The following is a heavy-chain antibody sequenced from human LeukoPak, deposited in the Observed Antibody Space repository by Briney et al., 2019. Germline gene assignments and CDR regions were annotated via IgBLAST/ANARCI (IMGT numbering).Heavy chain of an antibody. Sequence: GRSLRLSCAASGFTFSSYAMHWVRQAPGKGLEWVAVISYDGSNKYYADSVKGRFTISRDNSKNTLYLQMNSLRAEDTAVYYCAKDSESQAVADYYYFDYWGQGTLVSVSS. CDR2: ISYDGSNK. V-gene: IGHV3-30-3*01. CDR1: GFTFSSYA. CDR3: AKDSESQAVADYYYFDY. D-gene: IGHD6-19*01. J-gene: IGHJ4*02.